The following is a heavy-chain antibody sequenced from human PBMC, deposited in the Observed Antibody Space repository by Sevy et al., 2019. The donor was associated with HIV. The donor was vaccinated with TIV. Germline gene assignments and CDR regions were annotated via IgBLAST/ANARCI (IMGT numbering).Heavy chain of an antibody. V-gene: IGHV3-66*01. Sequence: GGSLRLSCAASGFTVSSNYMSWVRQAPGKGLEWVSVIYSGGSTYYADAVKARFTISRDNSKNTLYLQMNSLRAEDTAVYYCAREGYYYDSSGYPYYFDYWGQGTLVTVSS. CDR3: AREGYYYDSSGYPYYFDY. CDR2: IYSGGST. J-gene: IGHJ4*02. D-gene: IGHD3-22*01. CDR1: GFTVSSNY.